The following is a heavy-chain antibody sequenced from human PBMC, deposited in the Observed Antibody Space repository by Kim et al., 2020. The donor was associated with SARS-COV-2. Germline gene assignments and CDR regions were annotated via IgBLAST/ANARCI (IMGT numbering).Heavy chain of an antibody. CDR1: GFTFSSYS. CDR3: AEQQLGGY. Sequence: GGSLRLSCAASGFTFSSYSMNWVRQAPGKGLEWVSSISSSSSYIYYAYSVKGRFTISRDNAKNSLYLQMNILRAEDTAVYYCAEQQLGGYWGQGTLVTVSS. V-gene: IGHV3-21*01. D-gene: IGHD6-13*01. CDR2: ISSSSSYI. J-gene: IGHJ4*02.